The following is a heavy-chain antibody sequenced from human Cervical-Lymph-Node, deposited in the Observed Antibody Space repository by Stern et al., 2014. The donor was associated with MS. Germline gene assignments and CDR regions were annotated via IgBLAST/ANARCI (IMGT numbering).Heavy chain of an antibody. CDR3: VTGYTFGTYYFDS. Sequence: VQLVESGATLKMPGASVRVSCKASDDSFSNVGLSWVRQAPGQGLEWMGWISTYNANTKYARNLQGRLALSTDTSTNTAYMELRSLTSADTAIYYCVTGYTFGTYYFDSWGLGTLVTVSS. J-gene: IGHJ4*02. D-gene: IGHD5-18*01. CDR1: DDSFSNVG. CDR2: ISTYNANT. V-gene: IGHV1-18*01.